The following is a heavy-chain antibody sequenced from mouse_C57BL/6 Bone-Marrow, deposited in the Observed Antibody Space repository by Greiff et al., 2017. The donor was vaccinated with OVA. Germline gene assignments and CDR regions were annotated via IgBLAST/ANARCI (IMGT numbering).Heavy chain of an antibody. J-gene: IGHJ2*01. D-gene: IGHD2-2*01. CDR1: GYAFSSSW. Sequence: VKLVESGPELVKPGASVKISCKASGYAFSSSWMNWVKQRPGKGLEWIGRIYPGDGDTNYNGKFKGKATLTADQSSSTAYRQLSSLTSEDSAVYSGAKHEDGYDASYFDYWGQGTTLTVSS. V-gene: IGHV1-82*01. CDR3: AKHEDGYDASYFDY. CDR2: IYPGDGDT.